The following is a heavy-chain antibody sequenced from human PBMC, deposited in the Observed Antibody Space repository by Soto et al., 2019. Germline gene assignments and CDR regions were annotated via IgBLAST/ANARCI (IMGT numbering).Heavy chain of an antibody. V-gene: IGHV3-15*01. Sequence: EVQLVESGGGLVKPGGSLRLSCAASGFTFSNAWMSWVRQAPGTGLEWVGRIKSKTDGGTTDYAAPVKGRFTIPRDDSNNTLYLQINSLKSDYTAVYYCTPTYYDFWSGYDTGYYFGYWGEGNLVTVAA. D-gene: IGHD3-3*01. CDR1: GFTFSNAW. J-gene: IGHJ4*02. CDR3: TPTYYDFWSGYDTGYYFGY. CDR2: IKSKTDGGTT.